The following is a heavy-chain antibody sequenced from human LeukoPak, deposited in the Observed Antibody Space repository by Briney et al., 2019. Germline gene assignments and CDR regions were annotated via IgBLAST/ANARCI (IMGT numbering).Heavy chain of an antibody. Sequence: GGPLRLSCAASGFTFDDYAMHWVRQAPGKGLEWVSPISWDGGSTYYADSVKGRFTISRDNSKNSLYLQMNSLRAEDTAVYYCARSGVGSYCGGDCYSGIDYWGQGTLVTVSS. D-gene: IGHD2-21*02. CDR1: GFTFDDYA. CDR2: ISWDGGST. CDR3: ARSGVGSYCGGDCYSGIDY. J-gene: IGHJ4*02. V-gene: IGHV3-43D*03.